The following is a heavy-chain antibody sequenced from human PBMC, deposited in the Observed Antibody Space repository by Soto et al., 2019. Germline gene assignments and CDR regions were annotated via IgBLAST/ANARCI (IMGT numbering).Heavy chain of an antibody. CDR2: INHSGST. D-gene: IGHD6-6*01. J-gene: IGHJ5*02. CDR1: GGSFSGYY. CDR3: ARGINTYSSSSGWFDP. Sequence: SETLSLTCAVYGGSFSGYYWSWIRQPPGKGLEWIGEINHSGSTNYNPSLKSRVTISVDTSKNQFSLKLSSVTAADTAVYYCARGINTYSSSSGWFDPWGQGTLVTVSS. V-gene: IGHV4-34*01.